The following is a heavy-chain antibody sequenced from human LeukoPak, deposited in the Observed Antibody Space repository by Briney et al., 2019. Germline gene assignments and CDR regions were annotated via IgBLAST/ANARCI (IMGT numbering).Heavy chain of an antibody. CDR1: GFTFSNYW. D-gene: IGHD3-3*01. CDR3: ATKAFWSGYYIDY. J-gene: IGHJ4*02. V-gene: IGHV3-7*01. Sequence: GGSLRLSCAASGFTFSNYWMNWVRQAPGKGLEWVASIKEDGSEEYYVDSVKGRFTISRDNAKNSLYLQMNSLRAEDTAVYYCATKAFWSGYYIDYWGQGTLVTVSS. CDR2: IKEDGSEE.